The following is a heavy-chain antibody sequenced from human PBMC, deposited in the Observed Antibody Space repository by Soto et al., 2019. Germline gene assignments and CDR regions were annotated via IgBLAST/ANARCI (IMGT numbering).Heavy chain of an antibody. D-gene: IGHD3-3*01. J-gene: IGHJ4*02. CDR3: AKDVLGDYDVWGGYDRRPGNPFDY. V-gene: IGHV3-23*01. CDR2: ISGSGGST. CDR1: GFTFSSYA. Sequence: EVQLLESGGGLVQPGGSLRLSCAASGFTFSSYAMSWGRPAPGKGLEWVSAISGSGGSTYYADSVKGRFTISRDNSQKTLYLQMHSLRAEDMAVYYCAKDVLGDYDVWGGYDRRPGNPFDYWGKGTLVTVSS.